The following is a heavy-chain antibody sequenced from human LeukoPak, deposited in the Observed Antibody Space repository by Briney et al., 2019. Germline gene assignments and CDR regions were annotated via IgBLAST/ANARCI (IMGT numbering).Heavy chain of an antibody. D-gene: IGHD3-16*01. Sequence: PSETLSLTCTVSGGSISSSSYYWGWIRQPPGKGLEWIRSIYYSGSTYYNPSLKSRVTISVDTSKNQFSLKLSSVTAADTAVYYCARDQWGTYSYWGQGTLVTVSS. CDR1: GGSISSSSYY. J-gene: IGHJ4*02. CDR3: ARDQWGTYSY. CDR2: IYYSGST. V-gene: IGHV4-39*07.